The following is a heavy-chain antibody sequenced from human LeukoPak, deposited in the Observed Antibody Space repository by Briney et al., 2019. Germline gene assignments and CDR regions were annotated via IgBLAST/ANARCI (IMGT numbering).Heavy chain of an antibody. Sequence: PSETLSLTCTVSRGSISNHYWSWVRQPPGKGLEWIGNIYNSGITNYNPSLKSRVTISEDTSKNQFSLKLSSVTAADTAVYYCAKATQWLAFDYWGQGTLVTVSS. D-gene: IGHD6-19*01. CDR2: IYNSGIT. CDR3: AKATQWLAFDY. V-gene: IGHV4-59*11. CDR1: RGSISNHY. J-gene: IGHJ4*02.